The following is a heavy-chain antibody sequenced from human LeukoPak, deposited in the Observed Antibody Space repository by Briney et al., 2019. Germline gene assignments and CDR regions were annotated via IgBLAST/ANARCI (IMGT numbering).Heavy chain of an antibody. D-gene: IGHD3-10*01. CDR3: AKVGGSGSYYYYYMDV. J-gene: IGHJ6*03. Sequence: GGSLRLSCAASGFTFSSYAMSWVRQAPGKGLEWVANINQDGSEKYYVDSVKGRFTISRDNAKNLLYLQMNSLRAEDTAVYYCAKVGGSGSYYYYYMDVWGKGTTVTISS. CDR2: INQDGSEK. V-gene: IGHV3-7*01. CDR1: GFTFSSYA.